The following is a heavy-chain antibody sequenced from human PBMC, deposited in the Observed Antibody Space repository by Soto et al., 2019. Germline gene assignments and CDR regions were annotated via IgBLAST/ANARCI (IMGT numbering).Heavy chain of an antibody. CDR1: GGSFSGYY. CDR2: INHSGST. J-gene: IGHJ4*02. CDR3: ARDKITGLFDY. V-gene: IGHV4-34*01. Sequence: SETLSLTCAVYGGSFSGYYWTWIRQPPETGQEKIGEINHSGSTNYNPYLKSRVTISVDTSKNQFSLKLTSVTAADTAVYYCARDKITGLFDYWGQGTLVTVSS. D-gene: IGHD2-8*02.